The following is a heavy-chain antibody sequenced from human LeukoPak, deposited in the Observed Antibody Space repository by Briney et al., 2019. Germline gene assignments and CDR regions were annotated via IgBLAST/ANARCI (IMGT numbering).Heavy chain of an antibody. Sequence: ASVKVSCKASGYTFRGNYIHWLRQAPGQGLEWMGWIDANNGDTKSAQKFQGRVTMSRDTSISTAYMDLSSLSPADAAVYYCARDPSSVTLYFFDYWGQGTLVTVSS. CDR3: ARDPSSVTLYFFDY. V-gene: IGHV1-2*02. CDR1: GYTFRGNY. CDR2: IDANNGDT. D-gene: IGHD4-11*01. J-gene: IGHJ4*02.